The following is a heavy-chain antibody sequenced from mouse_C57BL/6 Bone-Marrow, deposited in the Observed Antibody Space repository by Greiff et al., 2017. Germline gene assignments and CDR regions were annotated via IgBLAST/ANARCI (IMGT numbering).Heavy chain of an antibody. Sequence: EVQLVESGAELVRPGASVKLSCTASGFNIKDDYMHWVKQRPEQGLEWIGWIDPENGDTEYASKFQGKVTISADKASNTPYLQLSSLTSEDTAVYYCTTCYYGSGYSYWGQGTTLTVSS. CDR3: TTCYYGSGYSY. V-gene: IGHV14-4*01. J-gene: IGHJ2*01. CDR2: IDPENGDT. CDR1: GFNIKDDY. D-gene: IGHD1-1*01.